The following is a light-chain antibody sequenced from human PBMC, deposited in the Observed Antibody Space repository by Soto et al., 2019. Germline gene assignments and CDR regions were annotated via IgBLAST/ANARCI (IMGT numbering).Light chain of an antibody. CDR3: KQYYTPPMYT. J-gene: IGKJ2*01. Sequence: DIVMTQSPDSLAVSLGERATINCKSSQSVLYSSNSKNYLAWYQQKPGQPPKLLIYWASTRESGVPDRFSGSGSGTDFTLTISSLQAEDVAVYYCKQYYTPPMYTFGQGTKLEIK. V-gene: IGKV4-1*01. CDR1: QSVLYSSNSKNY. CDR2: WAS.